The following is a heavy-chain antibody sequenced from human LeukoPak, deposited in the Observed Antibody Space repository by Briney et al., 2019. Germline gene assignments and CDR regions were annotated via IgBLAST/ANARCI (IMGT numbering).Heavy chain of an antibody. Sequence: PSETLSLTCTVSGGSISSSSYYWGWIRQPPGKGLEWIGSIYYSGSTYYNPSLKSRVTISVDTSKNQFSLKLSSVTAADTAVYYCARYQYDILTGYYNPRAFDYWGQGTLVTVSS. D-gene: IGHD3-9*01. J-gene: IGHJ4*02. V-gene: IGHV4-39*01. CDR1: GGSISSSSYY. CDR3: ARYQYDILTGYYNPRAFDY. CDR2: IYYSGST.